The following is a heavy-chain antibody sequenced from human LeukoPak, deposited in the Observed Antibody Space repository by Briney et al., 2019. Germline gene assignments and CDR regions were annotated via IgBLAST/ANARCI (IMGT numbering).Heavy chain of an antibody. CDR2: ISGSGGST. CDR1: GFTFSSYA. Sequence: PGGSLRLSCAASGFTFSSYAMSWVRQAPGKGLEWVSAISGSGGSTYYADSVKGRFTISRHNSKNTLYLQMNSLRAEDTAVYYCAKATCSGATCARFDYWGQGTLVTVSS. D-gene: IGHD2-15*01. J-gene: IGHJ4*02. CDR3: AKATCSGATCARFDY. V-gene: IGHV3-23*01.